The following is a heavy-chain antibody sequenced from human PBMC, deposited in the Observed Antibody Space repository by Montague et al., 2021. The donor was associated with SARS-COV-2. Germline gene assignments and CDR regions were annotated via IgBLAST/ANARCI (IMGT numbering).Heavy chain of an antibody. D-gene: IGHD5-12*01. Sequence: SETLSLTCAVYGGSFSGYYWSWIRQPPGKGLEWIGEINHSGSTNYNPSLKSQVTISVDTSKNQFSLKLSSVTAADTAVYYCAREVGRGYSGYEGEYWGQGTLVTVSS. CDR2: INHSGST. CDR1: GGSFSGYY. CDR3: AREVGRGYSGYEGEY. V-gene: IGHV4-34*01. J-gene: IGHJ4*02.